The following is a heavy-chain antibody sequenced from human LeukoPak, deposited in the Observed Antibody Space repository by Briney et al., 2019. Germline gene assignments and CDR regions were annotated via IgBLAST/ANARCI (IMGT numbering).Heavy chain of an antibody. CDR1: GYSFTGYY. CDR2: MNPNSGNP. Sequence: ASVKVSCKTSGYSFTGYYMHWVRQAPGHGLEWMGWMNPNSGNPGYAQKFQGRVTMTRNTSISTAYMELSSLRSEDTAVYYCATVGYYDRGRLGYWGQGTLVTVSS. D-gene: IGHD3-22*01. CDR3: ATVGYYDRGRLGY. V-gene: IGHV1-8*02. J-gene: IGHJ4*02.